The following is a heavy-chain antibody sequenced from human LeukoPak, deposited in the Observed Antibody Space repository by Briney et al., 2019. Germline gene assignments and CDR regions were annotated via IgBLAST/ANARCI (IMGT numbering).Heavy chain of an antibody. CDR2: IYYSGST. D-gene: IGHD4-23*01. J-gene: IGHJ4*02. CDR1: GGSISPYY. Sequence: SETLSLTCTVSGGSISPYYWSWLRQSPGKGLEWIGYIYYSGSTNYNPSLKSRVTISVDTSKSQFSLKLSSVTAADTAIYYCAREYGGAYDYWGQGTLVTVSS. CDR3: AREYGGAYDY. V-gene: IGHV4-59*01.